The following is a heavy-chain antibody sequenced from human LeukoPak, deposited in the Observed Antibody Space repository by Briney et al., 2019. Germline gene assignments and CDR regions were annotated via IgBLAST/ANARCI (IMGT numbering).Heavy chain of an antibody. CDR3: ARLEVWGSYRFDY. CDR2: INHSGST. Sequence: PSETLSLTCAVYGGSFSGYYWSWIRQPPGKGLEWIGEINHSGSTNYNPSLKSRVTISVDTSKNQFSLKLSSVTAADTAVYYCARLEVWGSYRFDYWGQGTLVTVSS. V-gene: IGHV4-34*01. CDR1: GGSFSGYY. D-gene: IGHD3-16*02. J-gene: IGHJ4*02.